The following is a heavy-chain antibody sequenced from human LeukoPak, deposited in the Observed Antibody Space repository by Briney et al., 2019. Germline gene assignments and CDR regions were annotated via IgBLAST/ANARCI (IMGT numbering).Heavy chain of an antibody. D-gene: IGHD3-3*01. J-gene: IGHJ5*02. CDR3: ARDLTIFPYNWFDP. Sequence: PSGTLSLTCTVSGDSMSSGSSYWSWIRQPAGKGLEWIGSIYTSGSTIYNPSLKSRVTISVDTSKNQFSLNLSSVTVADTAVYYCARDLTIFPYNWFDPWGQGTLVTVSS. CDR2: IYTSGST. V-gene: IGHV4-61*02. CDR1: GDSMSSGSSY.